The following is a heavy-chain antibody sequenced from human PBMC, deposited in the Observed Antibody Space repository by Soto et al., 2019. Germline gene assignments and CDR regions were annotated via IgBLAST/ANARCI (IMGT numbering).Heavy chain of an antibody. CDR1: GYTFSRYW. Sequence: EVQLVESGGGLVQPGGSLRLSCAASGYTFSRYWIHWVRQAPGQGLVGVSRISPDGTITDYADSVRGRFTISRDNAKNTLYLQMDSLRADDTAVYYCARPRSMSSSGFDIWGQGTMVTVSS. D-gene: IGHD6-6*01. J-gene: IGHJ3*02. CDR2: ISPDGTIT. V-gene: IGHV3-74*01. CDR3: ARPRSMSSSGFDI.